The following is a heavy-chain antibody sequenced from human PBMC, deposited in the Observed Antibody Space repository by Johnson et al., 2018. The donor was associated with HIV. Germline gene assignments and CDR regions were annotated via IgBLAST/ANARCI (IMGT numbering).Heavy chain of an antibody. D-gene: IGHD6-13*01. Sequence: VQLMESGGGLVKPGGSLRLSCAASGFNFEEYGMTWVRQTAGKGLEWVSGINWNGGSTGYADSVQGRFTISRDNSKNTLYLQMNSLRAEDTAVYYCAKDQWSSSWTNDAFDFWGQGTMVTVSS. CDR2: INWNGGST. J-gene: IGHJ3*01. V-gene: IGHV3-20*04. CDR3: AKDQWSSSWTNDAFDF. CDR1: GFNFEEYG.